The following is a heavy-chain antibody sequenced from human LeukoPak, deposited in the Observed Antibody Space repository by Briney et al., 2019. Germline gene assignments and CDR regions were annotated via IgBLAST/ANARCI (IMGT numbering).Heavy chain of an antibody. CDR2: ISGSGGTT. V-gene: IGHV3-23*01. Sequence: PGGSLRLSCAASGFTFSSYAMSWVRQAPGKGLEWVSAISGSGGTTNYADSVKGRLTISRDNSKNTLYLQMNSLRAEDTAVYPCATRSRYYFDYWGQGTLVTVSS. CDR1: GFTFSSYA. J-gene: IGHJ4*02. D-gene: IGHD1-14*01. CDR3: ATRSRYYFDY.